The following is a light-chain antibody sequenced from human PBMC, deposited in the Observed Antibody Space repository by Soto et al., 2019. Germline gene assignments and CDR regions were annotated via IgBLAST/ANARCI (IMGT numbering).Light chain of an antibody. CDR3: QNRET. CDR1: QSVSSN. CDR2: GAS. Sequence: EIVMTQSPATLSVSPGERATLSCRASQSVSSNLAWYQQKPGQAPRLLIYGASTRATGIPARFSGSGSGTEFTLTISSLQSEDFAVYYCQNRETFGGGTKVEIK. J-gene: IGKJ4*01. V-gene: IGKV3-15*01.